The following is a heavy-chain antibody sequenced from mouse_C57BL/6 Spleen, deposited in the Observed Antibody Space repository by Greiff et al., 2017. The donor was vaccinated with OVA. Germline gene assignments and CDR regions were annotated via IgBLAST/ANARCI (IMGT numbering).Heavy chain of an antibody. D-gene: IGHD1-1*01. CDR1: GFTFTDYY. CDR2: IRNKANGYTT. V-gene: IGHV7-3*01. Sequence: EVMLVESGGGLVQPGGSLSLSCAASGFTFTDYYMSWVRQPPGKALEWLGFIRNKANGYTTEYSASVKGRFTISRDNSQSILYLQMNALRAEDSATYYCARSPSNYYGSSYGYFDVWGTGTTVTVSS. J-gene: IGHJ1*03. CDR3: ARSPSNYYGSSYGYFDV.